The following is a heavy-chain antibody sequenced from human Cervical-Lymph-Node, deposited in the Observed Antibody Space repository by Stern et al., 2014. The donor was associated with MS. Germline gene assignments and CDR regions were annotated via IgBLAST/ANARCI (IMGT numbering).Heavy chain of an antibody. V-gene: IGHV4-59*01. CDR3: ARSRDAYSPLAY. D-gene: IGHD5-24*01. CDR2: IYYSGST. CDR1: GGSISGYD. Sequence: QVQLQQSGPGLVKPSETLSLTCTVSGGSISGYDLSWIRQPPGQGLEWIGHIYYSGSTNYMPSLKSRVSISIDTPKNQFSLKLSSVTAADTAVYYCARSRDAYSPLAYWGQGALVTVSS. J-gene: IGHJ4*02.